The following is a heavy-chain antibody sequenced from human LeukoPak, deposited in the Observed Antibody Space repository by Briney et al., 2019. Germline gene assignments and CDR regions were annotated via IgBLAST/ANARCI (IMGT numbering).Heavy chain of an antibody. J-gene: IGHJ5*02. CDR1: GFTFSSYA. V-gene: IGHV3-74*01. CDR3: AVSNWMDP. Sequence: GGSLRLSCAASGFTFSSYAMSWVRQAPGKGLEWVSCISFDGSDATYADSVKGRFTITRDNAKNTLHLQMDSLTVEDTAVYYCAVSNWMDPWGQGTLVTVSS. CDR2: ISFDGSDA.